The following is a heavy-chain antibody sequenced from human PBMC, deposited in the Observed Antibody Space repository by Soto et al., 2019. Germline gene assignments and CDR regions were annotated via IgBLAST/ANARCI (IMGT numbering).Heavy chain of an antibody. CDR3: ATSDDSGFES. V-gene: IGHV1-18*04. J-gene: IGHJ5*01. CDR2: IKPDNGDT. D-gene: IGHD3-3*01. CDR1: GYPFSKYG. Sequence: QLQLVQSGAAVERPGASVRVSCKAYGYPFSKYGISWIRQAPGQGLEWMGCIKPDNGDTNYAQKFQGRVTMTTDTSSNTAYIKLRSLRSDDAAVYYCATSDDSGFESWGQGTLVSVSS.